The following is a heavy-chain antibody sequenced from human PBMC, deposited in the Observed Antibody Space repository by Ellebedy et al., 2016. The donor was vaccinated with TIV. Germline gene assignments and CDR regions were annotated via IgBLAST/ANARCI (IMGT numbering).Heavy chain of an antibody. CDR3: ARDSGRRRSWDNDY. D-gene: IGHD3-10*01. V-gene: IGHV3-21*04. CDR2: IDNSGSYV. J-gene: IGHJ4*02. Sequence: GESLKISCAASGFSFSTFGMNWVRQASGKGLEWVSSIDNSGSYVYYADSVKGRFTISRDNSRNTVYLQMNNLRAEDTAVYYCARDSGRRRSWDNDYWGQGTLVTVSS. CDR1: GFSFSTFG.